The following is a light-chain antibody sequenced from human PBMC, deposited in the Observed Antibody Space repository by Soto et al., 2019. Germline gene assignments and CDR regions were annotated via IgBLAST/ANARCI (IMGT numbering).Light chain of an antibody. V-gene: IGLV2-8*01. J-gene: IGLJ1*01. CDR1: SSDIGGYNY. CDR2: EVS. Sequence: LTQPPSASGSPGQSVTISCTGTSSDIGGYNYVSWYQQHPGKAPKFMIYEVSKRPSGVPDRFSGSKSGNTASLTVSGLQAEDEADYYCYSYAGSDLRVFGTGTKVTVL. CDR3: YSYAGSDLRV.